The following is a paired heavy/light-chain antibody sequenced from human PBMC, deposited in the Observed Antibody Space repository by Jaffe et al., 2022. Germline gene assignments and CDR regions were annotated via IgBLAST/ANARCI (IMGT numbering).Heavy chain of an antibody. D-gene: IGHD5-12*01. CDR2: IDWDDDK. CDR3: ARIYPSRDGYNLPFDY. Sequence: QVTLRESGPALVKPTQTLTLTCTFSGFSLSTSGMCVTWVRQPPGKALEWLALIDWDDDKYYSTSLKTRLTISKDTSKNQVVLTMTNMDPVDTATYYCARIYPSRDGYNLPFDYWGQGTLVTVSS. V-gene: IGHV2-70*20. CDR1: GFSLSTSGMC. J-gene: IGHJ4*02.
Light chain of an antibody. CDR3: NSRDSSGIRYV. CDR1: SLRSYY. Sequence: SSELTQDPAVSVALGQTVRITCQGDSLRSYYASWYQQRPGQAPVLVIYGKNNRPSGIPDRFSGSSSGNTASLTITGAQAEDEADYYCNSRDSSGIRYVFGTGTKVTVL. J-gene: IGLJ1*01. V-gene: IGLV3-19*01. CDR2: GKN.